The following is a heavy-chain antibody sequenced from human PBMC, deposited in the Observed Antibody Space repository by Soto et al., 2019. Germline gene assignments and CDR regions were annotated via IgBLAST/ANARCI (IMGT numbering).Heavy chain of an antibody. J-gene: IGHJ4*02. V-gene: IGHV1-18*01. CDR2: ISAKNGNT. CDR3: AREPPETTPDY. D-gene: IGHD1-1*01. Sequence: ASVKVSCKTSGYTFSDYGISWVRQAPGQGLEWMGWISAKNGNTNFAQKFRGRVTMITDTSTNTVYMELRNLRLDDTAVYYCAREPPETTPDYWGQGTLVTVSS. CDR1: GYTFSDYG.